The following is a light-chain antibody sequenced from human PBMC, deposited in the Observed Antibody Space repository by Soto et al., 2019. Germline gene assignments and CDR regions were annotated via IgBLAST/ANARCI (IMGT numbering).Light chain of an antibody. CDR2: DTS. V-gene: IGKV3-15*01. CDR3: QRYNNWPLT. J-gene: IGKJ4*01. CDR1: PGIGDT. Sequence: EVVLPQSPAPLSVSPGEGVTLSCRASPGIGDTLAWYQPKPGQTPRLLIYDTSARATGVPARFSGSRSGPEFTLTINSLQSEDFAIYYCQRYNNWPLTFGGGTKVESK.